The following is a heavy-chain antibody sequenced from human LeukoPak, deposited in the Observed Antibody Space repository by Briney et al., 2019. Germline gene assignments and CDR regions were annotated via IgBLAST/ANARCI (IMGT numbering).Heavy chain of an antibody. CDR3: ARHRRSYDSSGYYLDY. CDR2: IYYSGST. J-gene: IGHJ4*02. D-gene: IGHD3-22*01. CDR1: GGSISSYY. V-gene: IGHV4-59*08. Sequence: SETLSLTCTVSGGSISSYYWSWIRQPAGKGLEWIGYIYYSGSTNYNPSLKSRVTISVDTSKNQFSLKLSSVTAADTAVYYCARHRRSYDSSGYYLDYWGQGTLVTVSS.